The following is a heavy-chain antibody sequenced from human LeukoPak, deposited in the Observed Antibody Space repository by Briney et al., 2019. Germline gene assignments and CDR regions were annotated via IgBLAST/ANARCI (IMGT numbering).Heavy chain of an antibody. CDR1: GFTFSSYT. Sequence: HSGGSLRLSCAASGFTFSSYTMNWVRQAPGKGLEWVSYISSSSSSIYYADSVKGRFTISRDNAKNSLYLQMNSLRAEDTAVYYCANIKHDATRWGQGTLVTVSS. J-gene: IGHJ4*02. CDR3: ANIKHDATR. CDR2: ISSSSSSI. V-gene: IGHV3-48*01. D-gene: IGHD1-1*01.